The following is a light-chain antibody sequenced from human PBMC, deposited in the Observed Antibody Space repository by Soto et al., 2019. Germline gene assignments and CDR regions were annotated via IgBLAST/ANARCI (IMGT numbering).Light chain of an antibody. Sequence: EIMMTQSPATLSVSSGEKATLSRRARQSVSSNLAWYQQKPGQAPRLLIYGASTRATGIPARFSGSGSGTEFTLTISSLQSEDFAVYYCQQYNNWPRTFGQGTKVDIK. V-gene: IGKV3-15*01. CDR2: GAS. CDR3: QQYNNWPRT. CDR1: QSVSSN. J-gene: IGKJ1*01.